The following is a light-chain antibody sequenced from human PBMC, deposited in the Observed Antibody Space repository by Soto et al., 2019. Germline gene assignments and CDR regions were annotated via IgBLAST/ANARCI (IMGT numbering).Light chain of an antibody. CDR3: QQYGGSPIT. Sequence: EIVLTQSPGTLSLSPGERATLSCRASQTVRNNYLAWYQQKPGQAPRLLIYDASSRATGIPDRFSGSGSGTDFTLTITRLDPEDFAVYYCQQYGGSPITFGQGTRLEIK. CDR1: QTVRNNY. J-gene: IGKJ5*01. V-gene: IGKV3-20*01. CDR2: DAS.